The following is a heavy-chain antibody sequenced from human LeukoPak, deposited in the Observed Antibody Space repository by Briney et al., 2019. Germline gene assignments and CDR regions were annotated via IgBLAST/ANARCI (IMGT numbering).Heavy chain of an antibody. CDR2: ISAYNGNT. Sequence: GASVKVSCKASGYTFTSYGISWVRQAPEQGLEWMGWISAYNGNTNYAQKLQGRVTMTTDTSTSTAYMELRSLRSDDTAVYYCAREHYDSSGYYYGGYYYGMDVWGQGTTVTVSS. J-gene: IGHJ6*02. CDR3: AREHYDSSGYYYGGYYYGMDV. V-gene: IGHV1-18*01. CDR1: GYTFTSYG. D-gene: IGHD3-22*01.